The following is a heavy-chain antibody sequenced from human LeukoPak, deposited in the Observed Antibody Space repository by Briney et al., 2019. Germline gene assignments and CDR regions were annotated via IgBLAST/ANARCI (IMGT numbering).Heavy chain of an antibody. CDR1: GFTFSSYG. V-gene: IGHV3-30*18. Sequence: GRYLRLSCAASGFTFSSYGMHWVRQAPGKGLEWVAVISYDGSNKYYADSVKGRFTISRDNSKNTLYLQMNSLRAEDTAVYYCAKSHITMVRGSMDVWGKGTTVTVSS. J-gene: IGHJ6*04. CDR2: ISYDGSNK. CDR3: AKSHITMVRGSMDV. D-gene: IGHD3-10*01.